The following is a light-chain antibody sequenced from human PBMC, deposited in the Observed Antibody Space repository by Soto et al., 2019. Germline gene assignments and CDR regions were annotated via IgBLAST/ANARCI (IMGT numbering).Light chain of an antibody. J-gene: IGKJ3*01. V-gene: IGKV3-11*01. CDR1: QSISSY. CDR2: DAS. Sequence: EIVLTQSPATLSLSPGERATLSCRASQSISSYLAWYQQKPGQAPRLLIYDASNRATGIPARFSGSGSGTDVTLTISSLEPEDFAVYYCQQRSNWLVGPGTKVDIK. CDR3: QQRSNWL.